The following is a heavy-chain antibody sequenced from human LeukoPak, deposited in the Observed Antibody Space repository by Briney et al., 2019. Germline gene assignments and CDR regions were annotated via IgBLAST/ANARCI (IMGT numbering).Heavy chain of an antibody. J-gene: IGHJ5*02. D-gene: IGHD3-10*01. Sequence: ASVEVSCKASGYTFTSYGISWVRQAPGQGLEWMGWISAYNGNTNYAQKLQGRVTMTTDTSTSTAYMELRSLRSDDTAVYYCARVPAEWFGELEHVVDNWFDPWGQGTLVTVSS. CDR1: GYTFTSYG. CDR3: ARVPAEWFGELEHVVDNWFDP. CDR2: ISAYNGNT. V-gene: IGHV1-18*04.